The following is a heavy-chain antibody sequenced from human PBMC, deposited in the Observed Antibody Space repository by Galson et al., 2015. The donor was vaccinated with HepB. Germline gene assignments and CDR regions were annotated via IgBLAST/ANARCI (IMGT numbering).Heavy chain of an antibody. CDR3: ARDGPSSYYDILTGYHKEPMDV. J-gene: IGHJ6*02. D-gene: IGHD3-9*01. Sequence: SLRLSCAASGFTFSSYSMNWVRQAPGKGLEWVSYISSSSSTIYYADSVKGRFTISRDNAKNSLYLQMNSLRAEDTAVYYCARDGPSSYYDILTGYHKEPMDVWGQGTTVTVSS. CDR2: ISSSSSTI. CDR1: GFTFSSYS. V-gene: IGHV3-48*01.